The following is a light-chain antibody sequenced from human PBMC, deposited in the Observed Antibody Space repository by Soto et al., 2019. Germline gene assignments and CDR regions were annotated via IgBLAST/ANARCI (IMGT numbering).Light chain of an antibody. V-gene: IGKV3-11*01. CDR1: QSVSSD. Sequence: ETVLTQSPATLSLSPGERATLSCRASQSVSSDLAWYQQKPGQAPRLLIYDATNRATGIPARFSGSGSGTDFTLTISSLEPEDFAVYYCQQRSNGLTFGGGTKVELK. CDR3: QQRSNGLT. J-gene: IGKJ4*01. CDR2: DAT.